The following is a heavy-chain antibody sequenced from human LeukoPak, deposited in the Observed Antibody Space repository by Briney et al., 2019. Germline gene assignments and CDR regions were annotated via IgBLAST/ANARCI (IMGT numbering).Heavy chain of an antibody. CDR2: ISYDGSNK. D-gene: IGHD3-10*01. J-gene: IGHJ3*02. CDR1: GFTFSSYA. Sequence: GGSLRLSCAASGFTFSSYAMHWVRQAPGKGLEWVAVISYDGSNKYYADSVKGRFTISRDNSKNTVYLQMNSLRAEDTAVYYCARDLPMYYYGSGSYTRSIWGQGTMVTVSS. CDR3: ARDLPMYYYGSGSYTRSI. V-gene: IGHV3-30*14.